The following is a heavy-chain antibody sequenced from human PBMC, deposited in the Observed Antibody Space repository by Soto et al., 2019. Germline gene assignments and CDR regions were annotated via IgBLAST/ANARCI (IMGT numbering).Heavy chain of an antibody. CDR3: ARDGVGGSSSWVTYLRGYYFDY. Sequence: PGGSLRLSCAASGFTFSSYAMHWVRQAPGKGLEWVAVISYDGSNKYYADSVKGRFTISRDNSKNTLYLQMNSLRAEDTAVYYCARDGVGGSSSWVTYLRGYYFDYWGQGTLVTVSS. V-gene: IGHV3-30-3*01. CDR2: ISYDGSNK. D-gene: IGHD6-13*01. J-gene: IGHJ4*02. CDR1: GFTFSSYA.